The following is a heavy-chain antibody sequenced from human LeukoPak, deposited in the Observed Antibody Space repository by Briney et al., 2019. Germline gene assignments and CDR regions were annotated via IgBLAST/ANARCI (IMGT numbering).Heavy chain of an antibody. D-gene: IGHD3-22*01. Sequence: SETLSLTCTVSGYSISSGYYWSWIRQHPGKGLEWIGYNYYSGSTYYNPSLKSRVTISVDTSKNQFSLKLSSVTAADTAVYYCAREVARGIDPYDSSGYYPTWFDPWGQGTLVTVSS. CDR3: AREVARGIDPYDSSGYYPTWFDP. CDR1: GYSISSGYY. CDR2: NYYSGST. J-gene: IGHJ5*02. V-gene: IGHV4-31*03.